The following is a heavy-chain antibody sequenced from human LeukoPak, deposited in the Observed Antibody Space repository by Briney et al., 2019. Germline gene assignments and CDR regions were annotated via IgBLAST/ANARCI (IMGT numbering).Heavy chain of an antibody. D-gene: IGHD4-17*01. Sequence: PGGSLRLSCAASGFTFSSYSMNWVRQAPGKGLEWVSSISCSSSYIYYADSVKGRFTISRDNAKNSLYLQMNSLRAEDTAVYYCARENDYGDYVMDYWGQGTLVTVSS. V-gene: IGHV3-21*01. CDR3: ARENDYGDYVMDY. CDR2: ISCSSSYI. CDR1: GFTFSSYS. J-gene: IGHJ4*02.